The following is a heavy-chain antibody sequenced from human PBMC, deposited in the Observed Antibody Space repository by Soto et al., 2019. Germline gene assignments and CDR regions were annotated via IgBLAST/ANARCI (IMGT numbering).Heavy chain of an antibody. J-gene: IGHJ6*02. CDR3: AREETGTYTFVYYYFYGMDV. V-gene: IGHV6-1*01. CDR1: GDSVSSNSAA. CDR2: TCYRSKWYN. D-gene: IGHD1-7*01. Sequence: SQTLSLTCAISGDSVSSNSAAWNWIRQSPSRGLEWLGRTCYRSKWYNDYAVSVKSRITINPDTSKNQFSLQLHSVTPEDTAVYYCAREETGTYTFVYYYFYGMDVWGQGTTVTVSS.